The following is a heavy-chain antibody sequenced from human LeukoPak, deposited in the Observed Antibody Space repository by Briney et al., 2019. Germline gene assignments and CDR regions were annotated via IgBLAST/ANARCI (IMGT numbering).Heavy chain of an antibody. CDR2: IYYSGST. Sequence: PSETLSLTCTVSGGSINSSSYYWGWIRQPPGKGLEWIGSIYYSGSTYYSPSLKSRVTISVDTSKNQFSLKLSSVTAADTAVYYCARNPQHYDILTGYLIRGSPYDYWGQGTLVTVSS. D-gene: IGHD3-9*01. J-gene: IGHJ4*02. CDR1: GGSINSSSYY. V-gene: IGHV4-39*01. CDR3: ARNPQHYDILTGYLIRGSPYDY.